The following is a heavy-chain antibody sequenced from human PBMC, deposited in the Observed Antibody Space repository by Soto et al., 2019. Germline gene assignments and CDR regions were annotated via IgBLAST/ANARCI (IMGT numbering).Heavy chain of an antibody. J-gene: IGHJ4*02. CDR2: INAGNGNT. CDR1: GYTFTSYA. CDR3: ARASIFVDYFDY. D-gene: IGHD3-3*01. V-gene: IGHV1-3*01. Sequence: GASVKVSCKASGYTFTSYAMHWVRQAPGQRLEWMGWINAGNGNTKYSQKFQGRVTITRDTSASTAYMELSSLRSEDTAVYYCARASIFVDYFDYWGQGTLVTVSS.